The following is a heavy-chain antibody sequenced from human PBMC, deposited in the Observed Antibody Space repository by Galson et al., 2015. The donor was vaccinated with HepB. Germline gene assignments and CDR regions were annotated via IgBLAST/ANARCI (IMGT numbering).Heavy chain of an antibody. CDR3: ARLVSSTSLRIIYYYYYYMDV. D-gene: IGHD2-2*01. J-gene: IGHJ6*03. CDR2: INHSGST. CDR1: GGSFSGYY. Sequence: LSLTCAVYGGSFSGYYWSWIRQPPGKGLEWIGEINHSGSTNYNPSLKSRVTISVDTSKNQFSLKLSSVTAADTAVYYCARLVSSTSLRIIYYYYYYMDVWGKGTTVTVSS. V-gene: IGHV4-34*01.